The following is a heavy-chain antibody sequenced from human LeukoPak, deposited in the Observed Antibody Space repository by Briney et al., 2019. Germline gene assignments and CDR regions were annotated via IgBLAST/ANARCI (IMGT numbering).Heavy chain of an antibody. CDR3: ARVWRPRVAVAGLDDAFDI. CDR2: TYYRSKWYN. Sequence: SQTLSLTCAISGDSGSSNSAAWNWIRQSPSRGLEWLGRTYYRSKWYNDYAVSVKSRITINPDTSKNQFSLQLNSVTPEDTAVYYCARVWRPRVAVAGLDDAFDIWGQGTMVTVSS. D-gene: IGHD6-19*01. J-gene: IGHJ3*02. V-gene: IGHV6-1*01. CDR1: GDSGSSNSAA.